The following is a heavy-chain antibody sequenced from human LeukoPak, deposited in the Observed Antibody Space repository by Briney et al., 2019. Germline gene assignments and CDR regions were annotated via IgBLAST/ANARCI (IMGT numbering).Heavy chain of an antibody. CDR1: GFNFDDYT. CDR3: ARDPESYRIAARRGYFDY. CDR2: ISWDGGTT. V-gene: IGHV3-43*01. Sequence: GGSLRLSCAASGFNFDDYTMHWVRQAPGKGLEWVSLISWDGGTTYYADSVRGRFTISRDNAKNSLYLQMNSLRAEDTAVYYCARDPESYRIAARRGYFDYWGQGTLVTVSS. D-gene: IGHD6-6*01. J-gene: IGHJ4*02.